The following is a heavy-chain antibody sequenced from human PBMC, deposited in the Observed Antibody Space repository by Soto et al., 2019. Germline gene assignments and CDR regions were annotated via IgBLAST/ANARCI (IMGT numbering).Heavy chain of an antibody. Sequence: QVQLVESGGGLVKPGGSLRLSCAASGFTFSDYYMSWIRQAPGKGLEWVSYISSSSSYTNYADSVKGRFTISRDNAKNSLYLQMNSLRAEDTAVYYCARVDSYCSSTSCHPAALGYWGQGTLVTVSS. V-gene: IGHV3-11*06. CDR2: ISSSSSYT. J-gene: IGHJ4*02. D-gene: IGHD2-2*01. CDR3: ARVDSYCSSTSCHPAALGY. CDR1: GFTFSDYY.